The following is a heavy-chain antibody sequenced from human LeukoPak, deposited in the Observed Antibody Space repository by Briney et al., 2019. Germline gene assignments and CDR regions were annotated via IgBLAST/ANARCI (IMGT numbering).Heavy chain of an antibody. J-gene: IGHJ4*02. CDR1: GATFCSYA. D-gene: IGHD6-19*01. CDR3: ARGEAVAGTGAFDY. Sequence: SVKLSCKASGATFCSYAISWLGQAPGHRLEWMGGIIPIFRTANYEQKFPRRGAITAYKYTSTTYMGLSSLRSEDPGMYYCARGEAVAGTGAFDYWGQGTLVTVSS. V-gene: IGHV1-69*06. CDR2: IIPIFRTA.